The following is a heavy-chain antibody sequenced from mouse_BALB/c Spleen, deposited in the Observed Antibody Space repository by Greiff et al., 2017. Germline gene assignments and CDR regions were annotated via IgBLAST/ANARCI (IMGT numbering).Heavy chain of an antibody. CDR2: ISSGGGST. CDR1: GFAFSSYD. CDR3: ARRNRGWFAY. Sequence: EVKLVESGGGLVKPGGSLKLSCAASGFAFSSYDMSWVRQTPEKRLEWVAYISSGGGSTYYPDTVKGRFTISRDNAKNTLYLQMSSLKSEDTAMYYCARRNRGWFAYWGQGTLVTVSA. V-gene: IGHV5-12-1*01. J-gene: IGHJ3*01.